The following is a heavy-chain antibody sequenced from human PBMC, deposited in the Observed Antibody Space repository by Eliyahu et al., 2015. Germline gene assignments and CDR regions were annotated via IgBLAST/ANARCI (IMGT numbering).Heavy chain of an antibody. J-gene: IGHJ5*02. Sequence: EVQLLESGGGLVQPGGSLRLSCXASGFTFXIYAMNWVRQAPGKGLXWVSSISGSGRNTYYADSVKGRFTISRDNSKNTLFLQMNSLRAEDTAVYYCAKDESSSGWYDYFDPWGQGTLVTVSS. CDR3: AKDESSSGWYDYFDP. D-gene: IGHD6-19*01. V-gene: IGHV3-23*01. CDR2: ISGSGRNT. CDR1: GFTFXIYA.